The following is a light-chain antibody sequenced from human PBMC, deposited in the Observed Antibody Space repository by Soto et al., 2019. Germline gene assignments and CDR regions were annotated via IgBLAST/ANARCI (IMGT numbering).Light chain of an antibody. Sequence: QSVLTQPASVSWSPGQSITISCTGTSSDVGSYKFVSWYQQHPGKAPKLMIYEGSKRPSGVSNRFSGSKSGNTASLTISGLQAEDEADYYCCSYAGSSTLVFGGGTQLTVL. CDR3: CSYAGSSTLV. V-gene: IGLV2-23*01. CDR2: EGS. CDR1: SSDVGSYKF. J-gene: IGLJ2*01.